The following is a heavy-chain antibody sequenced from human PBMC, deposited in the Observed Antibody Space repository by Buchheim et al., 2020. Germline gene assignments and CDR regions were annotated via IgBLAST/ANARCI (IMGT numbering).Heavy chain of an antibody. J-gene: IGHJ4*02. CDR3: AGGKTSPLDY. CDR1: GGSLSSDY. CDR2: IYYSGST. V-gene: IGHV4-59*08. Sequence: QVQLQESGPGLVKPSETLSLTCTVSGGSLSSDYWTWIRQPPGKGLEWIGYIYYSGSTNYNPSLKSRVTISVDTSKNQFSLKLSSVTAADTAVYYCAGGKTSPLDYWGQGTL.